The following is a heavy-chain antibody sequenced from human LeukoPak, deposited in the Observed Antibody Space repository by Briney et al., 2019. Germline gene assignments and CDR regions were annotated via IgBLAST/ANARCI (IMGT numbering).Heavy chain of an antibody. J-gene: IGHJ3*02. CDR2: ISTYNGNT. Sequence: ASVKVSCKASVYTFTSYGISWVRQAPGQGLEWMGWISTYNGNTNNAQKVQGRVTMTTDKSTSTAYMELRSLRSDDTAVYYCARVDVAVTATREAFDIWGQGTMVTVSS. CDR1: VYTFTSYG. D-gene: IGHD2-21*02. CDR3: ARVDVAVTATREAFDI. V-gene: IGHV1-18*01.